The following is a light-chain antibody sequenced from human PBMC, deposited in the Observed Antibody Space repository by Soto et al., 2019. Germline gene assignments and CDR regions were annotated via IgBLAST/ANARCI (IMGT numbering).Light chain of an antibody. CDR2: GAS. Sequence: EIVMTQSPCTLSVSPWERFTLSCMVSQSVRNNLAWYQQKPGQAPRLLIYGASTRATGIPARFSGSGSGTEFTLTISSLQSEDFAVYYCQQYNNWPPWTFGQGTKVDIK. J-gene: IGKJ1*01. CDR1: QSVRNN. V-gene: IGKV3-15*01. CDR3: QQYNNWPPWT.